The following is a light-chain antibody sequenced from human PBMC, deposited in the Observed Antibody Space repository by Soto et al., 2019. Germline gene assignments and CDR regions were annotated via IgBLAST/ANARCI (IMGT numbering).Light chain of an antibody. CDR1: SSDVGSYNF. J-gene: IGLJ3*02. V-gene: IGLV2-23*01. CDR2: EAS. CDR3: CSFAGRMTWV. Sequence: QSALTQPASVSGSLGQSITISCTGTSSDVGSYNFVSWCQHHPGKAPKLLIYEASKRPSGVSNRFSGSKSGNTASLTISGLQAEDEGDYYCCSFAGRMTWVFGGRTKLTVL.